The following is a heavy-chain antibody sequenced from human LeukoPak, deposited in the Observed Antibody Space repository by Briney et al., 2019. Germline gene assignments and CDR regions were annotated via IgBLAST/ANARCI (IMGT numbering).Heavy chain of an antibody. J-gene: IGHJ3*02. CDR2: IYYSES. V-gene: IGHV4-59*01. CDR3: ASTYYYASGSSPGAFDI. Sequence: SETLTLTCSVSGGSMSDYYWSWIRQPPGKGLEWIGYIYYSESNYNPSLESRVTISVDTSKNHFSLRLSSVTAADTAVYYCASTYYYASGSSPGAFDIWGQGTMVTVSS. CDR1: GGSMSDYY. D-gene: IGHD3-10*01.